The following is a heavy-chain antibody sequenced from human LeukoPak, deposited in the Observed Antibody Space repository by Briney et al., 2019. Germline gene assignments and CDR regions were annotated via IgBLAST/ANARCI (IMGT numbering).Heavy chain of an antibody. D-gene: IGHD1-26*01. CDR3: ASIVGATNSGPGVFES. Sequence: GESLKISCKGSGYSFTSYWIGWVCQMPGKGLEWTWIIYPGDSDTRYSPSFQGQFTISADKSISTAYLQRSSLQASDTAMYYCASIVGATNSGPGVFESWGQGTLVTVSS. CDR2: IYPGDSDT. CDR1: GYSFTSYW. J-gene: IGHJ4*02. V-gene: IGHV5-51*01.